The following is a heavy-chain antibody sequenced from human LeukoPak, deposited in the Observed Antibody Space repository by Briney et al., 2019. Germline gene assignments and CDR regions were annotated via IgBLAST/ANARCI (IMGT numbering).Heavy chain of an antibody. CDR1: GFTFSDYY. CDR3: ASFPMITFGGVIYDYFDY. Sequence: GGSLRLSCAASGFTFSDYYMSWIRQAPGKGLEWVSYISGSGSTIYYADSVKGRFTISRDNAKNSLYLQMNSLRAEDTAVYYCASFPMITFGGVIYDYFDYWGQGTLVTVSS. D-gene: IGHD3-16*02. V-gene: IGHV3-11*01. CDR2: ISGSGSTI. J-gene: IGHJ4*02.